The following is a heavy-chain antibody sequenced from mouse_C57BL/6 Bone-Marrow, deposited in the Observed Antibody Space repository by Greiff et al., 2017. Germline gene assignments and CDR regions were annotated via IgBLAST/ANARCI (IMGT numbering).Heavy chain of an antibody. CDR3: ASTMVNIYAIDY. CDR2: ISSGGSYT. Sequence: EVMLVESGGDLVMPGGSLKLSCAASGFTFSSYGMSWVRQTPDKRLEWVATISSGGSYTYYPDSVKGRFTISRDNAKNTLYLQMSSLKSEDTAMYYCASTMVNIYAIDYWGQGTSVTVSS. CDR1: GFTFSSYG. V-gene: IGHV5-6*02. D-gene: IGHD2-2*01. J-gene: IGHJ4*01.